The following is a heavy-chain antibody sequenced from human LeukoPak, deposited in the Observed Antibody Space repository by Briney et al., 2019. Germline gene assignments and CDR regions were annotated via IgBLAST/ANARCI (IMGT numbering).Heavy chain of an antibody. J-gene: IGHJ3*02. CDR3: ARVSPYYDSSGYLHDAFDI. D-gene: IGHD3-22*01. CDR2: IYYSGST. V-gene: IGHV4-31*03. CDR1: GGSISSGGYY. Sequence: SETLSLTCTVSGGSISSGGYYWSWIRQHPGKGLEWIGYIYYSGSTYYNPSLKSRVTISVDTSKNQFSLKLSSVTAADTAVYYCARVSPYYDSSGYLHDAFDIWGQGTMVTVSS.